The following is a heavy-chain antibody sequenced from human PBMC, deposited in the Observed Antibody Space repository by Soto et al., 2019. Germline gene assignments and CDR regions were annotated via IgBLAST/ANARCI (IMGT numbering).Heavy chain of an antibody. CDR3: VRDLALMADY. Sequence: EGSLRLCCVSSGFTLNTYGIYWVRQAPGKGLQWVAQILYDGSKKHYADSVRGRFTITRDNSKNTVYLQMDSLRVDDTAMYYCVRDLALMADYWGQGTLVTVSS. CDR1: GFTLNTYG. J-gene: IGHJ4*02. V-gene: IGHV3-30*03. CDR2: ILYDGSKK. D-gene: IGHD3-16*01.